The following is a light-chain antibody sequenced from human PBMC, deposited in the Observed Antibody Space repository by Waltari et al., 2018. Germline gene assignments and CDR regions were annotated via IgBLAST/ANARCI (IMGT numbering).Light chain of an antibody. Sequence: EIVLTQSPGTLSLSPGETATLSCRASQSVSSSYLAWYQHKPGQPPRLLSHGAASRATGIPDRCRGSGSGTDFTLTISRLEPEDFAVYYCQQYGASPYTFGQGTKLEIK. CDR3: QQYGASPYT. V-gene: IGKV3-20*01. CDR2: GAA. CDR1: QSVSSSY. J-gene: IGKJ2*01.